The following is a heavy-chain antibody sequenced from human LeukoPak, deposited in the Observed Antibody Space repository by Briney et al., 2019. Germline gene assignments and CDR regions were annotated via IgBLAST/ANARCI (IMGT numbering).Heavy chain of an antibody. Sequence: SETLSLTCAVYGGSFSGYYGSWIRQPPGKGLEWIGEINHSGSTNYNPSLKSRVTISVDTSKNQFSLKLSSVTAADTAVYYCARGLDGYNLDYWGQGTLVTVSS. J-gene: IGHJ4*02. D-gene: IGHD5-24*01. CDR2: INHSGST. CDR3: ARGLDGYNLDY. V-gene: IGHV4-34*01. CDR1: GGSFSGYY.